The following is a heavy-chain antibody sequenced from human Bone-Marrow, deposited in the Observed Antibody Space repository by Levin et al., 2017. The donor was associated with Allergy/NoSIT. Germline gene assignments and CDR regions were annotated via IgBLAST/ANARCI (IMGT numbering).Heavy chain of an antibody. CDR2: IYPGDSET. CDR3: ARQSDELPPYGGEWVEEHYFDH. CDR1: GYQFTDYW. D-gene: IGHD3-10*01. V-gene: IGHV5-51*01. Sequence: PGGSLRLSCQGSGYQFTDYWIGWVRQLPGKGLEWMGNIYPGDSETRSSPSFQGQVTFSVDKSMNTAYLQWDSLRASDTALYYCARQSDELPPYGGEWVEEHYFDHWGQGTLVTVSS. J-gene: IGHJ4*02.